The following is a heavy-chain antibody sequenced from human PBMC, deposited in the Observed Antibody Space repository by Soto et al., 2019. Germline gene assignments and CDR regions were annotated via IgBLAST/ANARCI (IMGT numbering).Heavy chain of an antibody. CDR1: GGTFNKFA. Sequence: SVKVSCKASGGTFNKFAFSWVRQAPGQGFEWMGGIIPVFRSANYAQRFRGRITITADEYTSTVYLYLNDLRSDDTAVYYCARRYCASDNCPLFYYFVDLWGLGTTVTVS. V-gene: IGHV1-69*13. CDR2: IIPVFRSA. CDR3: ARRYCASDNCPLFYYFVDL. J-gene: IGHJ6*02. D-gene: IGHD2-21*02.